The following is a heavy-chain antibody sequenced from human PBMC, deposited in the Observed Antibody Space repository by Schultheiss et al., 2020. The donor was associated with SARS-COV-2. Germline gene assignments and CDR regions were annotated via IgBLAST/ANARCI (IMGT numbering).Heavy chain of an antibody. D-gene: IGHD5-18*01. Sequence: TLSLTCTVSGGSINSGGYYWSWIRQHPGKGLEWIGYIYYSGDTSYNPSLKSRLTISGDTSKNQFSLKVNSVTAADTAVYYCARGYRYYYYAMDVWGQGTTVTVSS. V-gene: IGHV4-31*03. CDR3: ARGYRYYYYAMDV. CDR1: GGSINSGGYY. CDR2: IYYSGDT. J-gene: IGHJ6*02.